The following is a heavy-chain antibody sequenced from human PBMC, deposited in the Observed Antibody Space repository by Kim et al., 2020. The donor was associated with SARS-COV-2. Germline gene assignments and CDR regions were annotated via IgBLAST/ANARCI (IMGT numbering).Heavy chain of an antibody. Sequence: GRSLRLSCAASGFSFSSYAMHWVRQAPGKGLEWVALMSFNENNKYYADSVRGRFTISRDNSKNTLYLQMSSLRAEDTAVYYCARDRNAGSNYDYWGQGTL. CDR2: MSFNENNK. J-gene: IGHJ4*02. CDR3: ARDRNAGSNYDY. V-gene: IGHV3-30*04. D-gene: IGHD3-10*01. CDR1: GFSFSSYA.